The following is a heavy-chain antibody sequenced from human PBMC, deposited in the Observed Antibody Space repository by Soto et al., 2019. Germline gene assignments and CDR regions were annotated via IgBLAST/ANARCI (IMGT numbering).Heavy chain of an antibody. CDR1: GVSFNNNG. V-gene: IGHV1-69*01. CDR2: VSPPFRTS. Sequence: QVQLVQSGAEVKKPGSSVKVSCKTSGVSFNNNGIGWVRQAPGHGLEWMGGVSPPFRTSNYARKLQGRISITADASTGKVNMELSSLTSEDTAQYYCARVLYYGSGSYGPYGMDVWGQGTTVSVSS. CDR3: ARVLYYGSGSYGPYGMDV. D-gene: IGHD3-10*01. J-gene: IGHJ6*02.